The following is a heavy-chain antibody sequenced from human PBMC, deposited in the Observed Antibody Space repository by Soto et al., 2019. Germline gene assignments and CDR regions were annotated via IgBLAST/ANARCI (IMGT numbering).Heavy chain of an antibody. Sequence: QVPLVQSGAEVKKPGASVKVSCKASGYTFTSYAMHWVRQAPGHRLEWMGWINAGNGNTKYSQKFQGRVTITRDTSASTAYMELSSLRSEDTAVYYCAREDAVAGLIDYWGQGTLVTVSS. CDR1: GYTFTSYA. D-gene: IGHD6-19*01. CDR2: INAGNGNT. V-gene: IGHV1-3*01. CDR3: AREDAVAGLIDY. J-gene: IGHJ4*02.